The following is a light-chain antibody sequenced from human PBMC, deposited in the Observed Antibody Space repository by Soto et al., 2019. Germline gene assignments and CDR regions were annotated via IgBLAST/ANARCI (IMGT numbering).Light chain of an antibody. J-gene: IGKJ2*01. V-gene: IGKV3-20*01. Sequence: EIVLTQSPGTLSLSPGERATLSCRASQSVSSSYLAWYQQKPGQAPRLLIYGASSSATGIPDRFSGSGSGTAFALTISRLEREDFAVYYCQQYDSSPNTFGQGTKLEIK. CDR3: QQYDSSPNT. CDR1: QSVSSSY. CDR2: GAS.